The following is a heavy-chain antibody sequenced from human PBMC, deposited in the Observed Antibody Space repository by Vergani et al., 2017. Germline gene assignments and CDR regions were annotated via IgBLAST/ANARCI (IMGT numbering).Heavy chain of an antibody. CDR2: ISWNSGSI. J-gene: IGHJ4*02. V-gene: IGHV3-9*01. CDR1: GFTFDDYA. D-gene: IGHD2-21*01. CDR3: ARDDTGIGVFDY. Sequence: EVQLVESGGGLVQPGRSLRLSCAASGFTFDDYAMHWVRQAPGKGLEWVSGISWNSGSIGYADSVKGRFTISRDNAKNSLYLQMNSLRAEDTAVYYCARDDTGIGVFDYWGQGTLVTVSS.